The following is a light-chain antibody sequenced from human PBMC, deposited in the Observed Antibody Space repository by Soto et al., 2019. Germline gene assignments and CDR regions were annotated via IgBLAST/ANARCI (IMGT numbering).Light chain of an antibody. CDR2: DAS. V-gene: IGKV3-11*01. CDR1: QSISNY. J-gene: IGKJ4*01. CDR3: QKNSIWPPLT. Sequence: EVVLTQSPATLSLSPGERATLSCRASQSISNYLAWYQQKPGQAPRLLIYDASNRATGIPARFSGSGSGTDFTLYISSLEPEDFAVYYCQKNSIWPPLTFGGGTKVEI.